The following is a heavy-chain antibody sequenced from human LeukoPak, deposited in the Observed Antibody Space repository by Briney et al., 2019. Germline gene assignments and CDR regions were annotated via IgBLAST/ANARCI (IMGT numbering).Heavy chain of an antibody. J-gene: IGHJ6*02. CDR2: IYYSGST. Sequence: SETLPLTCTVSGGSISSYYWSWIRQPPGKGLEWIGYIYYSGSTNYNPSLKSRVTISVDTSKNQFSLKLSSVTAADTAVYYCARSGAPYYYYGMDVWGQGTTVTVSS. CDR1: GGSISSYY. V-gene: IGHV4-59*08. CDR3: ARSGAPYYYYGMDV. D-gene: IGHD3-10*01.